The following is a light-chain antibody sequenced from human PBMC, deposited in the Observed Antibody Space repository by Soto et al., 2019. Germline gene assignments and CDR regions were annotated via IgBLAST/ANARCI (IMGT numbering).Light chain of an antibody. Sequence: DIVMTQSPDSLAVSLGERATINCKSSQSVLYRSNNKNYLAWYQQKPGQPPRLLIYWASTRESGVPDRFSGSGSGADFTLTISSLQAEEVAVDYCQQYDTTPWTFGQGTKVEIK. CDR1: QSVLYRSNNKNY. V-gene: IGKV4-1*01. CDR3: QQYDTTPWT. J-gene: IGKJ1*01. CDR2: WAS.